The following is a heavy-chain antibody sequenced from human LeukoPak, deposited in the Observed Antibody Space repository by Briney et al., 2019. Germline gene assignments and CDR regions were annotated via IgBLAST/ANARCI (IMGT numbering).Heavy chain of an antibody. CDR2: INPNSGGT. V-gene: IGHV1-2*06. J-gene: IGHJ6*02. Sequence: ASVKVSCKASGYTFTGYYMHWVRQAPGQGLEWMGRINPNSGGTNYAQKFQGRVTMSVDTSKNLFSLKVSSVTAADTAVYYCARGRSNYYGMDVWGQGTTVTVSS. CDR1: GYTFTGYY. CDR3: ARGRSNYYGMDV. D-gene: IGHD1-26*01.